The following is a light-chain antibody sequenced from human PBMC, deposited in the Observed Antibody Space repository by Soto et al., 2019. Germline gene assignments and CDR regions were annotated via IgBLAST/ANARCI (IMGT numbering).Light chain of an antibody. CDR3: SSYASSSTLVL. CDR1: SSDVGDYNY. CDR2: DVS. Sequence: QSALTPPASVSGSPGQSITISCTGTSSDVGDYNYVSWYQHHPGKAPKLMIFDVSNRPSGVSNRFSGSKSGNTASLTISGLQAEDEADYYCSSYASSSTLVLFGGGTKVTVL. J-gene: IGLJ2*01. V-gene: IGLV2-14*03.